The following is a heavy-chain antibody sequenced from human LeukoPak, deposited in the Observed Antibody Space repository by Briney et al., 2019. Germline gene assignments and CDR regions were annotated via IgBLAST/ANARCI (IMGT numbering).Heavy chain of an antibody. Sequence: PGGSLRLSCAASGFTFGDYGMSWVRQGPGKGLEWVSAINWNGGSTGYADSVKGRFTISRDNAKNSLFLQMNSLRAEDTAVYYCAREVSSGWYTYYYYMDVWGKGTTVTISS. CDR1: GFTFGDYG. CDR2: INWNGGST. CDR3: AREVSSGWYTYYYYMDV. D-gene: IGHD6-19*01. J-gene: IGHJ6*03. V-gene: IGHV3-20*04.